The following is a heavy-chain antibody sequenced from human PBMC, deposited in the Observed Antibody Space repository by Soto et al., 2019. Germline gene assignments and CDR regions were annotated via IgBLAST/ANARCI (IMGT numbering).Heavy chain of an antibody. J-gene: IGHJ6*02. CDR3: AREVDYYGSGSYYNSGYYYYGMDV. CDR2: IWYDGSNK. D-gene: IGHD3-10*01. Sequence: GGSLRLSCAASGFTFGDYAMHWVRQAPGKGLEWVSGIWYDGSNKYYADSVKGRFTISRDNSKNTLYLQMNSLRAEDTAVYYCAREVDYYGSGSYYNSGYYYYGMDVWGQGTTVTVSS. CDR1: GFTFGDYA. V-gene: IGHV3-33*08.